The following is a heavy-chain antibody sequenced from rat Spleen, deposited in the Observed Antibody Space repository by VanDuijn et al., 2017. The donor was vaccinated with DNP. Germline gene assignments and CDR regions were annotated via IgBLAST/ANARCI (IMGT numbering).Heavy chain of an antibody. CDR3: ETYSTDIGYFDY. J-gene: IGHJ2*01. D-gene: IGHD1-2*01. Sequence: EVQLVESGGGLVQPGRSMKLSCAASGFTFSNYDMAWVRQAPKKGLEWVATIIYDGSRTFFRDSVKGRFTISRDNAKSILYLQMDTLRSVDTATYYCETYSTDIGYFDYWDQGVMVTVSS. V-gene: IGHV5S10*01. CDR1: GFTFSNYD. CDR2: IIYDGSRT.